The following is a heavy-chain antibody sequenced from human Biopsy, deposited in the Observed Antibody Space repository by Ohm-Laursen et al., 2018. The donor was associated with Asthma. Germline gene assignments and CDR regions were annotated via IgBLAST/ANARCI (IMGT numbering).Heavy chain of an antibody. CDR3: ASSIAVADSDAFDI. J-gene: IGHJ3*02. CDR2: INAGNGNT. D-gene: IGHD6-19*01. CDR1: GYTFTSYA. Sequence: GASVKVSCKASGYTFTSYAMRWVRQAPGQRLEWMGWINAGNGNTKYSQKFQGRVTITRDTSASTAYMELSSLRSEDTAVYYCASSIAVADSDAFDIWGQGTMVTVSS. V-gene: IGHV1-3*01.